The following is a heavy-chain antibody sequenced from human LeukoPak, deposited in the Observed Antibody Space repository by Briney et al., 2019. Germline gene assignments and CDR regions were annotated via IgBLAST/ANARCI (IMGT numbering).Heavy chain of an antibody. CDR1: GFTLSSYS. J-gene: IGHJ4*02. CDR3: ARGSEKYDFWSGYYPPTYFDY. V-gene: IGHV3-21*01. Sequence: GGSLRLSCAASGFTLSSYSMNWVRQAPGKGLEWVSSISSGRSYIYYADSVKGRFTISRDNAKNSLYLQMNSLRAEYTAVYYCARGSEKYDFWSGYYPPTYFDYWGQGSLVTVSS. D-gene: IGHD3-3*01. CDR2: ISSGRSYI.